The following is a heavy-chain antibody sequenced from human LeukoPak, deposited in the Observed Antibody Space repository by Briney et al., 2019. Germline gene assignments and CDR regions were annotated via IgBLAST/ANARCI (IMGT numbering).Heavy chain of an antibody. J-gene: IGHJ4*02. CDR2: INSDGSTT. CDR3: AKPVPDRSGWNFGY. CDR1: GFTFISYW. Sequence: GGSLRLSCAASGFTFISYWMHWVRQAPGKGLVWVSRINSDGSTTSYAASVKGRFTISRDTAKTTLYLQMNSPRDEDTAVYYCAKPVPDRSGWNFGYWGQGTLVTVSS. D-gene: IGHD6-19*01. V-gene: IGHV3-74*01.